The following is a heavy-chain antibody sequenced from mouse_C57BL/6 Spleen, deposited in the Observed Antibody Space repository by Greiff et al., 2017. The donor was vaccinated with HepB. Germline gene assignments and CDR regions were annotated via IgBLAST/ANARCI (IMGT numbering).Heavy chain of an antibody. V-gene: IGHV1-50*01. D-gene: IGHD1-1*01. CDR2: IDPSDSYT. CDR1: GYTFTSYW. J-gene: IGHJ2*01. Sequence: QVQLQQSGAELVKPGASVKLSCKASGYTFTSYWMQWVIQRPGQGLEWIGEIDPSDSYTNYNQKFKGKATLTVDTSSSTAYMQLSSLTSEDSAVYYCARRPLYYYGSSYYFDYWGQGTTLTVSS. CDR3: ARRPLYYYGSSYYFDY.